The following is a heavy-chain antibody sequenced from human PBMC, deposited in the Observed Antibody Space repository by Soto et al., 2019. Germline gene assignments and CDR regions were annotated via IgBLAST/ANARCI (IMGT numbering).Heavy chain of an antibody. D-gene: IGHD6-19*01. CDR2: ISAVGGST. Sequence: EAQLLESGGGLVQPGGSLRLSCAASGLPFSNYAMTWVRQAPGKGLEWVSIISAVGGSTYYADSVKGRFTISRDNSKNTLYLQMNSLRADDTAVYYCAKLSTGSYWYFDLWGRGTLVTVSS. CDR1: GLPFSNYA. CDR3: AKLSTGSYWYFDL. J-gene: IGHJ2*01. V-gene: IGHV3-23*01.